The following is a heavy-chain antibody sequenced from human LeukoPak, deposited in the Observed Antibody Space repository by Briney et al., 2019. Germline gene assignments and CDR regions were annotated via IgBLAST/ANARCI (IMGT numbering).Heavy chain of an antibody. Sequence: SVKVSCKASGGTFSSYAISWVRQAPGLGLEWMGGIIPIFGTANYAQKFQGRVTITADESTSTAYMELSSLRSEDTAVYYCARSTSLVVPAAAYWGQGTLVTVSS. J-gene: IGHJ1*01. V-gene: IGHV1-69*13. CDR2: IIPIFGTA. D-gene: IGHD2-2*01. CDR3: ARSTSLVVPAAAY. CDR1: GGTFSSYA.